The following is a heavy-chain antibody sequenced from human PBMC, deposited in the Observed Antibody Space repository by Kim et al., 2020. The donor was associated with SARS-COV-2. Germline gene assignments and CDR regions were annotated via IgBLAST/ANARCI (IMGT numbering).Heavy chain of an antibody. V-gene: IGHV3-11*01. CDR3: ARVGNRVVREYYFDY. J-gene: IGHJ4*02. Sequence: GGSLRLSCAASGFTFSDYYMSWIRQAPGKGLEWVSYISSSGSTIYYADSVKGRFTISRDNAKNSLYLQMNSLRAEDTAVYYCARVGNRVVREYYFDYWGQGTLVTVSS. CDR2: ISSSGSTI. CDR1: GFTFSDYY. D-gene: IGHD2-15*01.